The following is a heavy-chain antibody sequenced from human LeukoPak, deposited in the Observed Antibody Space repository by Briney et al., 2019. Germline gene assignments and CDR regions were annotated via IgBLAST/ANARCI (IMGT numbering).Heavy chain of an antibody. J-gene: IGHJ4*02. V-gene: IGHV1-2*06. CDR3: ARDVDTAMVTDYFDY. CDR2: INPNSGGT. D-gene: IGHD5-18*01. CDR1: GYTFTGYY. Sequence: ASVKVSCKASGYTFTGYYMHWVRQAPGQGLEWMGRINPNSGGTNYAQKFQGRVTMTRDTSISTAYMELSRLRSDDTAVYYCARDVDTAMVTDYFDYWGQGTLVTVSS.